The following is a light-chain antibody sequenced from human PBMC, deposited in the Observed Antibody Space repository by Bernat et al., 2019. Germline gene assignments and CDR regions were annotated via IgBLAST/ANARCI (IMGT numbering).Light chain of an antibody. Sequence: DVQMTQSPSTVSASVGDTVILTCRASRNVGRWLAWYQQKPGTALKPGIYGTPTLQIGVPLRFSGGGSGTEFSLTIANLQPDDFATYFCQQANIFPYTFGQGTRVDI. CDR3: QQANIFPYT. J-gene: IGKJ2*01. CDR2: GTP. CDR1: RNVGRW. V-gene: IGKV1-12*01.